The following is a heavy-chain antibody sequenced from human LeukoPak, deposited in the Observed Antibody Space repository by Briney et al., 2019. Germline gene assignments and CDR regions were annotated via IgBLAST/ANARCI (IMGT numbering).Heavy chain of an antibody. D-gene: IGHD5-24*01. CDR1: GFSFSNSG. Sequence: GGSLRLSCAASGFSFSNSGMSWVRQPVGKGREWGSDISGSGTSTYYADSVKGRFTISRDNSNNTLHLHMTSLRVEDTALYYCAKGGWLQPNDYWGRGTLVIVTA. V-gene: IGHV3-23*01. J-gene: IGHJ4*02. CDR2: ISGSGTST. CDR3: AKGGWLQPNDY.